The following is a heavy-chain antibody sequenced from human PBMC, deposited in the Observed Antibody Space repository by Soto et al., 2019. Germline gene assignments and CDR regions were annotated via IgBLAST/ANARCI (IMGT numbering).Heavy chain of an antibody. J-gene: IGHJ6*02. CDR2: IGYRGAS. CDR1: GGSITNYY. CDR3: ARHGFGSLHGLVDV. V-gene: IGHV4-59*08. Sequence: QVQLQESGPGLVKPSETLSLTCTVSGGSITNYYCSWFRQSPGKGLEWIGYIGYRGASSYNLSLKRRVTMSVDPSKAQFSLMLESVTATDTAVYYCARHGFGSLHGLVDVWGQGTTVIVSS. D-gene: IGHD3-10*01.